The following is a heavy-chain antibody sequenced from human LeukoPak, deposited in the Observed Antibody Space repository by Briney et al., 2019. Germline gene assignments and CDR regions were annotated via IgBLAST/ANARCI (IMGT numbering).Heavy chain of an antibody. CDR2: IWSDGSNK. V-gene: IGHV3-33*08. CDR1: GFTFSSYW. Sequence: QSGGSLRLSCAASGFTFSSYWMSWVRQAPGKGLEWVALIWSDGSNKYYADSVKGRFTISRDNSKNTLYVQMNSLRAEDTAVYYCARETGLRTLDYWGQGTLVTVSS. CDR3: ARETGLRTLDY. D-gene: IGHD4-17*01. J-gene: IGHJ4*02.